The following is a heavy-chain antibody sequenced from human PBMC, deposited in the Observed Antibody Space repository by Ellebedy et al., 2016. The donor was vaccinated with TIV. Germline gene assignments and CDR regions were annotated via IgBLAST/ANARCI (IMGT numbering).Heavy chain of an antibody. CDR1: GFIFSSYW. CDR2: ISGSGGRT. CDR3: AKDLRRLKGSVGATLDY. J-gene: IGHJ4*02. V-gene: IGHV3-23*01. D-gene: IGHD1-26*01. Sequence: GESLKISCAASGFIFSSYWLSWVRQAPGKGLEWVSAISGSGGRTDYADSVKGRFTISRDNSKNTLYLQMNSLRAEDTAVYYCAKDLRRLKGSVGATLDYWGQGTLVTVSS.